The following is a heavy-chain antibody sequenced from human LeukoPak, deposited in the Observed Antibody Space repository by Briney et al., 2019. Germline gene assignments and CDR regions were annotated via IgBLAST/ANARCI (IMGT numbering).Heavy chain of an antibody. Sequence: SVSETCKASGGTFTNYAISWVRQAPGHGLEWMGRIIPILGKANYAQKFQDRVTITADKSTSTAYMELSSLRSEDTAVYYCARHGGYSYGPLDYWGQGTVVTVSS. CDR1: GGTFTNYA. CDR2: IIPILGKA. V-gene: IGHV1-69*04. D-gene: IGHD5-18*01. J-gene: IGHJ4*02. CDR3: ARHGGYSYGPLDY.